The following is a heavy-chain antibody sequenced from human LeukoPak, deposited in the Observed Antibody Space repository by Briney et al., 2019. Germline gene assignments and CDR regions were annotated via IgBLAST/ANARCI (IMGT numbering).Heavy chain of an antibody. J-gene: IGHJ4*02. CDR1: GFIFSNYR. CDR3: ARAFYYYDTSGYYDNPDY. D-gene: IGHD3-22*01. V-gene: IGHV3-48*04. Sequence: GGSLRLSCAASGFIFSNYRMNWVRQAPGKGLEWVSYISSNSSAMYYADSVKGRFTISRDNAKNSLYLQMNSLRAEDTAVYYCARAFYYYDTSGYYDNPDYWGQGTLVTVSS. CDR2: ISSNSSAM.